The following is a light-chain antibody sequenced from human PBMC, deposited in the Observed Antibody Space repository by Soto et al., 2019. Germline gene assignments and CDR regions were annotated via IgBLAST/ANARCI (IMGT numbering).Light chain of an antibody. CDR2: DVS. CDR1: SSDVGGYNY. V-gene: IGLV2-14*01. CDR3: SSYTSSSPPYV. J-gene: IGLJ1*01. Sequence: QSALTQPASVSGSPGQSITISCTGTSSDVGGYNYVSWYQQHPGKAPKLMIYDVSNRPSGVSNRFSGSKSGNTASLTISGLQADDEADYYCSSYTSSSPPYVFGTGTKLTVL.